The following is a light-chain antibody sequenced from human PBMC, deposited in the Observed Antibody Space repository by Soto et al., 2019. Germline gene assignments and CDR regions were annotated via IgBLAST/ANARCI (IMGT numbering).Light chain of an antibody. CDR2: RDN. V-gene: IGLV1-44*01. J-gene: IGLJ1*01. CDR3: CSYAGSYSYA. Sequence: QSVLTQPPSVSGTPGQRVTVSCSGGRSNIGSNTVHWYQQLPGAAPKLLIYRDNQRPSGVPDRFAASKSGTSASLAISGLQSEDEGDYYCCSYAGSYSYAFATGTKVTVL. CDR1: RSNIGSNT.